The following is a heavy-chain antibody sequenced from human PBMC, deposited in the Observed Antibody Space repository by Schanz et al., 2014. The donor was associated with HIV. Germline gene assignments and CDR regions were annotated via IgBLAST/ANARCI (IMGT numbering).Heavy chain of an antibody. D-gene: IGHD3-10*01. CDR2: ISHSGST. CDR1: GGSFSGYY. V-gene: IGHV4-34*01. CDR3: ARGGILLPRGVSNWFDP. Sequence: QVQLRQSGAGLLKPSETLSLTCDVYGGSFSGYYWSWVRQSPGKGLEGIGEISHSGSTNYNPSLGGRVSMSVDTSKNKFSVKVKSMTAADTAVYYCARGGILLPRGVSNWFDPWGQGTLVIVSS. J-gene: IGHJ5*02.